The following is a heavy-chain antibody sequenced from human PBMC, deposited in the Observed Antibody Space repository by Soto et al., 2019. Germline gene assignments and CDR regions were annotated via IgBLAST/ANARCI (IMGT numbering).Heavy chain of an antibody. CDR3: AMDIVVVPAAPDAFDI. V-gene: IGHV3-33*01. J-gene: IGHJ3*02. CDR2: IRYDGSNK. D-gene: IGHD2-2*03. CDR1: GFTFSSYG. Sequence: PGGSLGLSCAASGFTFSSYGMHWVRQAPGKGLEWVAVIRYDGSNKYYADSVKGRFTISRDNSKNTLYLQMNSLRAEDTAVYYCAMDIVVVPAAPDAFDIWGQGTMVTASS.